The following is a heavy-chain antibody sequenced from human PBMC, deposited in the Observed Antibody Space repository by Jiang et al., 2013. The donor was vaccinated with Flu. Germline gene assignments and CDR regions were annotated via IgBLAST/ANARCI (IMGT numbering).Heavy chain of an antibody. CDR3: ARVASPPDPTTVVHYYYYGMDV. CDR1: GYTFTSYA. J-gene: IGHJ6*02. D-gene: IGHD4-23*01. V-gene: IGHV1-3*01. CDR2: INAGNGNT. Sequence: KVSCKASGYTFTSYAMHWVRQAPGQRLEWMGWINAGNGNTKYSQKFQGRVTITRDTSASTAYMELSSLRSEDTAVYYCARVASPPDPTTVVHYYYYGMDVWGQGTTVTVSS.